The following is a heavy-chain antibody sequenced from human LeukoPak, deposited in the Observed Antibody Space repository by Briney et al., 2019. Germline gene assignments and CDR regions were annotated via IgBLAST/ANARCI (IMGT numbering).Heavy chain of an antibody. CDR2: IYYSGST. CDR3: AREASSSWYPPAFDI. J-gene: IGHJ3*02. V-gene: IGHV4-59*01. D-gene: IGHD6-13*01. CDR1: GGSISSYY. Sequence: PSETLSLTCTVSGGSISSYYWGWIRQPPGKGLEWIGYIYYSGSTNYNPSLKSRLTISVDTSKNQFSLKLSSVPAADTAVYYCAREASSSWYPPAFDIWGQGTMVTVSS.